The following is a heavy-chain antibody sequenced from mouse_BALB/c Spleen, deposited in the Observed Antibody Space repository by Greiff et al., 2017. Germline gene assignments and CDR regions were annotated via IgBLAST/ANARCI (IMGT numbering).Heavy chain of an antibody. V-gene: IGHV5-4*02. CDR2: ISDGGSYT. Sequence: EVILVESGGGLVQPGESLKLSCESNEYEFPSHDMYWVRQTPEKRLEWVATISDGGSYTYYPDSVKGRFTISRDNAKNNLYLQMSSLKSEDTAMYYCASYRYDYAMDYWGQGTSVTVSS. CDR3: ASYRYDYAMDY. J-gene: IGHJ4*01. D-gene: IGHD2-14*01. CDR1: EYEFPSHD.